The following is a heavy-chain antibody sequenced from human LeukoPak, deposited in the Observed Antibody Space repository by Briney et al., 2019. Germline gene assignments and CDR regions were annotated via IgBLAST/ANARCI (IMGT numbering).Heavy chain of an antibody. V-gene: IGHV3-30*03. CDR1: GFTFSSYG. D-gene: IGHD6-19*01. Sequence: GSLRLSCAASGFTFSSYGMHWVRQAPGKGLEWVAVISYDGSNKYYADFVKGRFTISRDNSRNTLYLQMNSLRAEDTAVYYCARDSKPVAVPFDYWGQGTLVTVSS. J-gene: IGHJ4*02. CDR2: ISYDGSNK. CDR3: ARDSKPVAVPFDY.